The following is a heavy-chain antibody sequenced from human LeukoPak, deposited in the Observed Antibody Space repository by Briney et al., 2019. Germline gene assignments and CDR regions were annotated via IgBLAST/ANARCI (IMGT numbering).Heavy chain of an antibody. CDR3: AREGEYSSSSGTYNWFDP. J-gene: IGHJ5*02. V-gene: IGHV1-8*01. D-gene: IGHD6-6*01. CDR2: MNPNSGNT. Sequence: ASVKVSCKASGYTFTSYDINWVRQATGQGLEWMGWMNPNSGNTGYAQKFQGRVTMTRNTSISTAYMELSGLRSEDTAVYYCAREGEYSSSSGTYNWFDPWGQGTLVTVSS. CDR1: GYTFTSYD.